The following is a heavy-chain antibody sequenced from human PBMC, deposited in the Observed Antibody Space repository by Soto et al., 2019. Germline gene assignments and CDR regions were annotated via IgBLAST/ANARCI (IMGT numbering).Heavy chain of an antibody. CDR1: GFTFSSYG. Sequence: QVQLVESGGGVVQPGRSLRLSCAASGFTFSSYGMHWVRQAPGRGLEWVAVIWCDGSNKYYADSVKGRFTISRDNSKNTLYLQMNSLRAEDTAVYYCAREGATYYDFWSGYYTGGTFDYWGQGTLVTVSS. CDR3: AREGATYYDFWSGYYTGGTFDY. V-gene: IGHV3-33*01. CDR2: IWCDGSNK. J-gene: IGHJ4*02. D-gene: IGHD3-3*01.